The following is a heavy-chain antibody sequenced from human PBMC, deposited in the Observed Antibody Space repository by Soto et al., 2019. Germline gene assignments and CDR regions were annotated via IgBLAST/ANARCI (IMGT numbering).Heavy chain of an antibody. CDR2: IYYSGST. V-gene: IGHV4-59*01. D-gene: IGHD6-13*01. CDR3: AIRGGFRAAAGRSGAFDI. CDR1: GGSISSYY. Sequence: PSETLSLTCXVSGGSISSYYWSWIRQPPGKGLEWIGYIYYSGSTNYNPSLKSRVTISVDTSKNQFSLKLSSVTAADTAVYYCAIRGGFRAAAGRSGAFDIWGQGTMVTVSS. J-gene: IGHJ3*02.